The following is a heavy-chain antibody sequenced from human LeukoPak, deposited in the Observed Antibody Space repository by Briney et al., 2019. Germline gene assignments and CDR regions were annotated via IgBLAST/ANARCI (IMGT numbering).Heavy chain of an antibody. J-gene: IGHJ4*02. V-gene: IGHV3-21*01. Sequence: GGSLRLSCAASGFSFSIDTVNWVRQAPGKGLEWVASISSSSTYIYYTNSVKGRFAISRDNARNSVHLQMTSLRTEDTAVYYCASRSGDFIDSSVYYNFWGQGTLVTVSS. CDR2: ISSSSTYI. D-gene: IGHD3-22*01. CDR3: ASRSGDFIDSSVYYNF. CDR1: GFSFSIDT.